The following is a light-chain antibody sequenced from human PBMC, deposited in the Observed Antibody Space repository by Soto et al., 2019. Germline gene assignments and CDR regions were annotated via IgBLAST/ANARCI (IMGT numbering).Light chain of an antibody. V-gene: IGKV3-11*01. CDR1: QSVSSY. Sequence: EIVLTQSPATLSLSPGERATLSCRASQSVSSYLAWYQQKPGQAPRLLIYDASTRATGIPARSSGSGSGTDFTLTISGLEPEDFAVYYCQQRSNWPMYTFGQGTKLEIK. CDR3: QQRSNWPMYT. J-gene: IGKJ2*01. CDR2: DAS.